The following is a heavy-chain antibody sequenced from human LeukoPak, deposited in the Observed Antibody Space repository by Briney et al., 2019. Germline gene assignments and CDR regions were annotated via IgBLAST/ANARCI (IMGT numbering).Heavy chain of an antibody. CDR2: INGSGDRT. CDR3: AKPARTDYADY. D-gene: IGHD1-14*01. V-gene: IGHV3-23*01. CDR1: GSTFSSYA. Sequence: GGTLRLSCVASGSTFSSYAMNWVRQAPGKGLEWVSSINGSGDRTYYADSVKGRFTISRDNSKNTLYLQMNSLRAEDTAVYYCAKPARTDYADYWGQGTLVTVSS. J-gene: IGHJ4*02.